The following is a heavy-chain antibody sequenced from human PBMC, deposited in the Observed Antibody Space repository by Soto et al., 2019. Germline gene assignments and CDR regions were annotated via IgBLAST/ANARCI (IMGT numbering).Heavy chain of an antibody. Sequence: QLQLQESGPGLVKPSETLSLTCSVSVGSINSSSYFWGWVRQPPGKELEWIGSIYYSGSTYYNPYLRSRVAISVDTSKNQFSLKLSSVTAADTAVFYCARHYSSSSRNWFDPWGQGTLVTVSS. CDR1: VGSINSSSYF. CDR2: IYYSGST. J-gene: IGHJ5*02. V-gene: IGHV4-39*01. D-gene: IGHD6-13*01. CDR3: ARHYSSSSRNWFDP.